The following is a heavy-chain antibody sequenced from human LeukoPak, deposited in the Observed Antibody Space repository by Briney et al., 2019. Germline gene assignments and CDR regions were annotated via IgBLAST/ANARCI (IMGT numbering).Heavy chain of an antibody. CDR3: AKVGTTVTLRPYYYYMDV. CDR2: ISDSGGST. V-gene: IGHV3-23*01. J-gene: IGHJ6*03. Sequence: GGSLRLSCAASGFTFSSYAMSWVRQAPGKGLEWVSAISDSGGSTYYADSVKGRFTISRDNSKNTLYLQMNSLRAEDTAVYYCAKVGTTVTLRPYYYYMDVWGKGTTVTVSS. D-gene: IGHD4-11*01. CDR1: GFTFSSYA.